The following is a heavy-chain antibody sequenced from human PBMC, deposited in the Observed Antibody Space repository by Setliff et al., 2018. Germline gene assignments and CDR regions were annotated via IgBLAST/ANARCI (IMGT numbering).Heavy chain of an antibody. CDR2: IYYSGST. Sequence: PSETLSLTCTVSGGSISSSSYYWGWIRQPPGKGLEWIGSIYYSGSTYYNPSLKSRVTISVDTSKNQFSLKLSSVTAADTAVYYCARGDFDIVVVVAAYHNWFDPWGQGTLVTVSS. CDR1: GGSISSSSYY. V-gene: IGHV4-39*07. D-gene: IGHD2-15*01. J-gene: IGHJ5*02. CDR3: ARGDFDIVVVVAAYHNWFDP.